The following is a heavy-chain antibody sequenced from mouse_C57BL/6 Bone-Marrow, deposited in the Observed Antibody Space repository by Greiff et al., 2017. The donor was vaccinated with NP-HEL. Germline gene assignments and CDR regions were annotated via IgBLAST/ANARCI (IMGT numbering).Heavy chain of an antibody. CDR2: INPNNGGT. V-gene: IGHV1-18*01. J-gene: IGHJ2*01. CDR1: GYSFTDYN. Sequence: VQLQQSGPELVKPGASVKISCKASGYSFTDYNMNWVKQSNGKSLEWIGDINPNNGGTSYNQKFKGKATLTVDKSSSTAYMELRSLTSEDSAVYYCARGVTTVEDFDYWGQGTTLTVSS. CDR3: ARGVTTVEDFDY. D-gene: IGHD1-1*01.